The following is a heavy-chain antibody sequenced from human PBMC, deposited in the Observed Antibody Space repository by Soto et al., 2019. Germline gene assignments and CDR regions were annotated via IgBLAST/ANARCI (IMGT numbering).Heavy chain of an antibody. CDR1: GFTFSSYW. J-gene: IGHJ6*02. CDR3: ARNPVAGFPDQLPFYGEKYYYYYGMDV. V-gene: IGHV3-7*03. D-gene: IGHD2-2*01. CDR2: IKQDGSEK. Sequence: PGGSLRLSCAASGFTFSSYWMSWVRQAPGKWLEWVANIKQDGSEKYYVDSVKGRFTISRDNAKNSLYLQMNSLRAEDTAVYYCARNPVAGFPDQLPFYGEKYYYYYGMDVWGQGTTLTVSS.